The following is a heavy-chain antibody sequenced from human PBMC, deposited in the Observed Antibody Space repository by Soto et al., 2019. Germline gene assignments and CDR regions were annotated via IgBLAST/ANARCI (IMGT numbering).Heavy chain of an antibody. CDR2: ISSSGSTI. J-gene: IGHJ6*03. V-gene: IGHV3-11*01. CDR3: ARNAYDFWSGYLGYYYYYYMDV. D-gene: IGHD3-3*01. Sequence: GGSLRLSCAASGFTFSDYYMSWILQAPGKGLEWVSYISSSGSTIYYADSVKGRFTISRDNAKNSLYLQMNSLRAEDTAVYYCARNAYDFWSGYLGYYYYYYMDVWGKGTTVTVSS. CDR1: GFTFSDYY.